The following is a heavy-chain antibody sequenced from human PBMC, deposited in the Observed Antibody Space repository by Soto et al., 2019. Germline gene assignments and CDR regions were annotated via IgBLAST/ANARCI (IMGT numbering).Heavy chain of an antibody. Sequence: SGPTLVNPTQTLTLTCTFSGFSLSTSGVTVSWIRQPPGKALEWLTLIYWNDDKRYSPSLKSRLTVTRDTSRNQVVLTMTNMDPVDTATSFCAKGRIVGATFRYWGQGTLVTVSS. V-gene: IGHV2-5*01. D-gene: IGHD1-26*01. CDR2: IYWNDDK. CDR3: AKGRIVGATFRY. CDR1: GFSLSTSGVT. J-gene: IGHJ4*02.